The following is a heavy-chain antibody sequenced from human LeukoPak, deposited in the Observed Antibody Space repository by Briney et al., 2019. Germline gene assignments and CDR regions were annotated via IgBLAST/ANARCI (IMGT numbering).Heavy chain of an antibody. D-gene: IGHD5-18*01. Sequence: SETLSLTCTVSGGSISSSSYYWGWIRQPPGTGLEWIGSIYYSGSTYYNPSLKSRVTISVDTSKNQFSLKLSSVTAADTAVYYCARHTTYGYSYGYDYWGQGTLVTVSS. CDR3: ARHTTYGYSYGYDY. J-gene: IGHJ4*02. CDR1: GGSISSSSYY. CDR2: IYYSGST. V-gene: IGHV4-39*01.